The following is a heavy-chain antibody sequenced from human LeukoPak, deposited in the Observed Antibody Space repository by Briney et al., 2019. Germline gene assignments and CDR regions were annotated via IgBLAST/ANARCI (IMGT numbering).Heavy chain of an antibody. CDR2: TYYRSKWYN. D-gene: IGHD3-9*01. CDR1: GDSVSSNSAA. V-gene: IGHV6-1*01. J-gene: IGHJ4*02. Sequence: SQTLSLTCAISGDSVSSNSAAWNWIRQSPSRGLEWLGRTYYRSKWYNDYAVFVKSRITINPDTSKNQFSLQLNSVTPEDTAVYYCARDLRYFDWLPYYFDYWGQGTLVTVSS. CDR3: ARDLRYFDWLPYYFDY.